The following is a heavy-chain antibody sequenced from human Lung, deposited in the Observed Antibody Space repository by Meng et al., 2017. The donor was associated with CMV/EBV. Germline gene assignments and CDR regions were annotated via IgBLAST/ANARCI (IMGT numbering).Heavy chain of an antibody. CDR3: ARHYDSSWFGY. CDR2: IYCGDSKT. D-gene: IGHD6-13*01. Sequence: KVSCKSSGYSFATYWIGWVRQRPGKDLEWMGMIYCGDSKTIYSPFFQGQVTISADKSISTAYLQWSSLQASDTAMYYCARHYDSSWFGYWGQGSRVTVSS. CDR1: GYSFATYW. V-gene: IGHV5-51*01. J-gene: IGHJ4*02.